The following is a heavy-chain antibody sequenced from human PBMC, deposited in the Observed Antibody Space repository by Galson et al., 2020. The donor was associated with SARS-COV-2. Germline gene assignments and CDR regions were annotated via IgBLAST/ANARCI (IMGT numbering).Heavy chain of an antibody. Sequence: SVKVSCKPSGGSFSTYPISWVRQAPGQWLEWLGGIIPIFGTPDYARKFQGRLTITADEATSTAYMELSSPRSEDTAIHYCARGEDCGGDCAVYYLDHWGQGTMVSVSA. D-gene: IGHD2-21*02. J-gene: IGHJ4*02. CDR3: ARGEDCGGDCAVYYLDH. V-gene: IGHV1-69*13. CDR2: IIPIFGTP. CDR1: GGSFSTYP.